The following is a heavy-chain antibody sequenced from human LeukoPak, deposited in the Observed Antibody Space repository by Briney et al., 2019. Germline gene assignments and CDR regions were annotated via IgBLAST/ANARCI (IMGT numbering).Heavy chain of an antibody. D-gene: IGHD6-19*01. CDR2: ISYDGSNK. Sequence: GGSLRLSCAASGFTFSSYGMHWARQAPGKGLEWVAVISYDGSNKYYADSVKGRFTIPRDNSKNTLYLQMNSLRAEDTAVYYCAKDSPVSGWSFDYWGQGTLVTVSS. CDR1: GFTFSSYG. CDR3: AKDSPVSGWSFDY. J-gene: IGHJ4*02. V-gene: IGHV3-30*18.